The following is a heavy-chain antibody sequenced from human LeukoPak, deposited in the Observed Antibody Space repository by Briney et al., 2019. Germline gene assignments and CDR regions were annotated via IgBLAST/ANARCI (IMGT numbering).Heavy chain of an antibody. Sequence: GGSLRLSCAASGFTFSSYAMHWVRQAPGKGLEWVAVISYDGSNKYYADSVKGRFTISRDNSKNTLYLQMNSLRAEDTAVYYCARGWQPLWLPYGSGSYYSSYFDYWGQGTLVTVSS. J-gene: IGHJ4*02. CDR3: ARGWQPLWLPYGSGSYYSSYFDY. V-gene: IGHV3-30*04. CDR1: GFTFSSYA. CDR2: ISYDGSNK. D-gene: IGHD3-10*01.